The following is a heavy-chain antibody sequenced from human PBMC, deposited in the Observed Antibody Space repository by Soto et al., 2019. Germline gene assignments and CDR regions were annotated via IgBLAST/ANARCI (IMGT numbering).Heavy chain of an antibody. CDR3: ARENSVQAWLHHFDH. CDR2: ISDDGSTA. J-gene: IGHJ4*02. CDR1: GFTFSAYW. V-gene: IGHV3-74*01. D-gene: IGHD5-18*01. Sequence: GGSLRLSCAVSGFTFSAYWMHWVRQVPGKGLTWVSRISDDGSTATYADSLKGRFTISRDNAKNSLSLQMNNLRAEDTAVYYCARENSVQAWLHHFDHWGLGTLVTVSS.